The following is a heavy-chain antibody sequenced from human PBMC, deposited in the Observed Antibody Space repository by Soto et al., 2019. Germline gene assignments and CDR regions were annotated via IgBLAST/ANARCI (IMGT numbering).Heavy chain of an antibody. D-gene: IGHD4-17*01. CDR1: GGSISSSSYY. CDR3: ATYGDYVYYFDY. J-gene: IGHJ4*02. V-gene: IGHV4-39*01. CDR2: IYYSGST. Sequence: SETLSLTCTVSGGSISSSSYYWGWIRQPPGKGLEWIGSIYYSGSTYYNPSLKSRVTISVDTSRNQFSLKLSSVTAADTAVYYCATYGDYVYYFDYWGQGTLVTVS.